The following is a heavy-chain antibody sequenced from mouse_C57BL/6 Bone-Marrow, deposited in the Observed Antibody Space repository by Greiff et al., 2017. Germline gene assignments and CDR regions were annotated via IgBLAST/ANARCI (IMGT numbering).Heavy chain of an antibody. D-gene: IGHD1-1*01. CDR2: IDPSDSYT. CDR3: ARGVYYGSSWYFDV. CDR1: GYTFTNYW. J-gene: IGHJ1*03. V-gene: IGHV1-69*01. Sequence: QVQLQQPGAELVMPGASVKLSCKASGYTFTNYWMHWVKQRPGQGLEWIGEIDPSDSYTNYNQKFKGKSTLTVDKSSSTAYMQLSSLTSEDSAVYYCARGVYYGSSWYFDVWGTETTVTVSS.